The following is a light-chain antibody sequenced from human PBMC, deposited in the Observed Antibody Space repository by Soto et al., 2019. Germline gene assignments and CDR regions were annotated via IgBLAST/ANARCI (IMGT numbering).Light chain of an antibody. CDR1: SSDVGGYNY. CDR2: DVS. Sequence: QSALTQPASVSGSPGQSITISCTGTSSDVGGYNYVYWYQQHPGKAPKFMIYDVSNRPSGVSTRFSGSKSDNTASLTISGLQAEDEADYYCNSYTTSNTRQIVFGTGTQLTVL. J-gene: IGLJ1*01. V-gene: IGLV2-14*01. CDR3: NSYTTSNTRQIV.